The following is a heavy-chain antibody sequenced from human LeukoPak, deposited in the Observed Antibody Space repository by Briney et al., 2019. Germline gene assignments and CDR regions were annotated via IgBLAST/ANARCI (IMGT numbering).Heavy chain of an antibody. D-gene: IGHD4-17*01. J-gene: IGHJ4*02. CDR2: ISSSSSYI. CDR1: GFTFSSYW. Sequence: GGSLRLSCAASGFTFSSYWMSWVRQAPGKGLEWVSSISSSSSYIYYADSVKGRFTISRDNAKNSLYLQMNSLRAEDTAVYYCARDTSGGDYLFDYWGQGTLVTVSS. V-gene: IGHV3-21*01. CDR3: ARDTSGGDYLFDY.